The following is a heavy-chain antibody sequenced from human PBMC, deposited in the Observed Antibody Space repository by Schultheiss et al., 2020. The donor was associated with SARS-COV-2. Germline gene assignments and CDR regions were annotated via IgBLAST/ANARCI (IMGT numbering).Heavy chain of an antibody. CDR1: GFTISANY. J-gene: IGHJ4*02. CDR3: ARASSSGSYHPSDY. Sequence: GGSLRLSCVASGFTISANYMNWVRQAPGKGLEWVSVIFPVGTTYYADSVKGRFTISRDNSKNTLYLQMNSLRAEDTAVYYCARASSSGSYHPSDYWGQGTLVTVSS. V-gene: IGHV3-53*05. CDR2: IFPVGTT. D-gene: IGHD3-10*01.